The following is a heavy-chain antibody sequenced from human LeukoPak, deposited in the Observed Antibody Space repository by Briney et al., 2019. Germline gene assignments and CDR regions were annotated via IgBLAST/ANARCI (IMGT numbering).Heavy chain of an antibody. D-gene: IGHD2-15*01. Sequence: PGGSLRLSCAASGFTFSSYAMSWVRQAPGKGLEWVSAISGSGGSTYYADSVKGRFTISRDNSKNTLYLQMNSLRDEDTAVYYCARDPIVGARGSFDYWGQGTLVTVSS. J-gene: IGHJ4*02. CDR3: ARDPIVGARGSFDY. CDR1: GFTFSSYA. V-gene: IGHV3-23*01. CDR2: ISGSGGST.